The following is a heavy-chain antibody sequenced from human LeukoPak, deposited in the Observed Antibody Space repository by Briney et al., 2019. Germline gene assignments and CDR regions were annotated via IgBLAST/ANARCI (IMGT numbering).Heavy chain of an antibody. J-gene: IGHJ3*02. CDR1: GFTFTKYW. D-gene: IGHD2-8*01. CDR2: IKQDGSDK. V-gene: IGHV3-7*01. Sequence: GGSLRLSCAASGFTFTKYWMTWVRQAPGKGLEWVGNIKQDGSDKNYMDSVKGRFTISRDNTKNSVYLQMSSLRAEDTAVYYCARGQMGAFDIWGQGTMVTVSS. CDR3: ARGQMGAFDI.